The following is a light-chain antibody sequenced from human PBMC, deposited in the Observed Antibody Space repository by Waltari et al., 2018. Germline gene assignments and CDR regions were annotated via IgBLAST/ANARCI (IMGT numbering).Light chain of an antibody. Sequence: QSALTQPASVSGSPGQSITISCTGTSSDVGPSNYVSWYQQYPGKAPKLIIYDVSYRPSGVSSRFSGSKSGNTASLTISGLQAEVEADYYCNSYTTISTWVFGGGTKLTVL. V-gene: IGLV2-14*03. J-gene: IGLJ3*02. CDR1: SSDVGPSNY. CDR2: DVS. CDR3: NSYTTISTWV.